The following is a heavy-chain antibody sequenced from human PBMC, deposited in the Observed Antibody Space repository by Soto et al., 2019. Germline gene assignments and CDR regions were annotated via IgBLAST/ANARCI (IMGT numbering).Heavy chain of an antibody. Sequence: ASVKVSCKASGYSFHTYAISWVRQAPGQGLEWVGWISGYNGNTNYAEKFQGRVTLTTDTSTKTAFMELRGLTSDDTAVYYCAREYGMDGWGQGTTVTVSS. J-gene: IGHJ6*02. CDR1: GYSFHTYA. V-gene: IGHV1-18*01. CDR3: AREYGMDG. CDR2: ISGYNGNT.